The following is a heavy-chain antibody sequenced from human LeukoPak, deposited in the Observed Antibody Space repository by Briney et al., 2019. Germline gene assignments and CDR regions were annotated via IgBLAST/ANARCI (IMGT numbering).Heavy chain of an antibody. CDR1: GGSISSYY. J-gene: IGHJ4*02. V-gene: IGHV4-4*07. D-gene: IGHD5-18*01. Sequence: SETLSLTCTVSGGSISSYYWSWIRQPAGKGLEWIGRIYTSGSTNYNPSLKSRVTMSVDTSKNQFSLKLSSVTAADTAVYYCARDSLRGYSYGPRLDYWGQGTLVTVSS. CDR3: ARDSLRGYSYGPRLDY. CDR2: IYTSGST.